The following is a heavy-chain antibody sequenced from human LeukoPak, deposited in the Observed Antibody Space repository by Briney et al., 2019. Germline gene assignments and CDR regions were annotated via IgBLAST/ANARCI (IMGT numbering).Heavy chain of an antibody. J-gene: IGHJ4*02. CDR2: IRYDGNNK. V-gene: IGHV3-30*02. CDR3: ARNIGYCTSSNCFGWLDS. D-gene: IGHD2-2*01. Sequence: GGSLRLSCAASGFTFSSYGMHWVRQAPGKGLEWVAFIRYDGNNKYYADSVKGRFTISRDNSKNTVDLQMNSLRPEDTAVYYCARNIGYCTSSNCFGWLDSWGQGTLVAVSS. CDR1: GFTFSSYG.